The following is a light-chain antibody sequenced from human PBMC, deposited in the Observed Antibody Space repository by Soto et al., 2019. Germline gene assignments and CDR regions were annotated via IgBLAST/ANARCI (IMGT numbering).Light chain of an antibody. Sequence: QSALTQPRSVSGFPGQSVTLSSTGTSSDDGGYNYVSWYQQYPGKAPKLMIYDVTKRPSVVPERSSGSKSGNTASLTISGLQAEDEADYYCCSHAGTYTADFGAGTKLTVL. J-gene: IGLJ1*01. CDR2: DVT. CDR1: SSDDGGYNY. CDR3: CSHAGTYTAD. V-gene: IGLV2-11*01.